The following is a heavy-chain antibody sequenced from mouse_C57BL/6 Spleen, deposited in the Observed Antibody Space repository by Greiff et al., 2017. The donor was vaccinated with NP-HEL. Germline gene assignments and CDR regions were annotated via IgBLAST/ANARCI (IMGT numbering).Heavy chain of an antibody. D-gene: IGHD1-1*01. CDR2: ISSGSSTI. J-gene: IGHJ4*01. CDR1: GFTFSDYG. V-gene: IGHV5-17*01. Sequence: EVKVVESGGGLVKPGGSLKLSCAASGFTFSDYGMHWVRQAPEKGLEWVAYISSGSSTIYYADTVKGRFTISRDNAKNTLFLQMTSLRSEDTAMYYGARLREYYGSSFYYAMDYWGQGTSVTVSS. CDR3: ARLREYYGSSFYYAMDY.